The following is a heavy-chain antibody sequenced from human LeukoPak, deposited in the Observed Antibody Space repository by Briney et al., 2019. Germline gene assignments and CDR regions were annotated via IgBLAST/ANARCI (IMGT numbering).Heavy chain of an antibody. J-gene: IGHJ5*02. CDR1: GYTFTSYG. Sequence: GASVKVSCKASGYTFTSYGISWVRQAPGQGLEWMGWISAYNGNTNYAQKLQGRVTMTTDTSTSTAYMELRSLRSDDTAVYYCARDPRELLVTVTEKTGWFDPWGQGTLVTVSS. CDR2: ISAYNGNT. V-gene: IGHV1-18*01. D-gene: IGHD1-7*01. CDR3: ARDPRELLVTVTEKTGWFDP.